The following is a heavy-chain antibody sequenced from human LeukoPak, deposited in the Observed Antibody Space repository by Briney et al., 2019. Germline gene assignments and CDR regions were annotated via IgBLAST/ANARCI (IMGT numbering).Heavy chain of an antibody. CDR1: GGYISSYY. CDR2: IFYTGST. V-gene: IGHV4-59*01. Sequence: TSETLSLTRTVSGGYISSYYWSWIRQPPGKGLEWIGYIFYTGSTNYNPSLKSRVSISVDTSKNQLSLKLTSVTAADTAVYYCARDVSPSPQTVAAAGYFDYWGQGTLVTVSS. D-gene: IGHD6-13*01. J-gene: IGHJ4*02. CDR3: ARDVSPSPQTVAAAGYFDY.